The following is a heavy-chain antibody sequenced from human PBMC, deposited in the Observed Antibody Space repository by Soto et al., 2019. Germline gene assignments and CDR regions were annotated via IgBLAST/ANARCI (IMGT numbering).Heavy chain of an antibody. D-gene: IGHD3-3*01. Sequence: QVQLVQSGAEVKKPGSSVKVSCKASGGTFSSYAISWVRQAPGQGLEWMGGIIPIFGTANYAQKFQGRVTITADESTSTAYMELSSLRSEDTAVYYCARDSISIFGVVIIPRSGMYVWGQGTTVTVSS. CDR2: IIPIFGTA. J-gene: IGHJ6*02. V-gene: IGHV1-69*12. CDR1: GGTFSSYA. CDR3: ARDSISIFGVVIIPRSGMYV.